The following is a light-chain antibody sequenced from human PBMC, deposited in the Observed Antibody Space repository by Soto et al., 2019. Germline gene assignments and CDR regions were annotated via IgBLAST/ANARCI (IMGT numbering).Light chain of an antibody. CDR3: QQYNNLPPT. CDR1: QSFSSN. J-gene: IGKJ1*01. V-gene: IGKV3-15*01. Sequence: EIVMTQSPATLSVSPGERATLSCRASQSFSSNVAWYQQTPGQAPRLLIYSASRRPTDIPVRFSGSGSGAEFTLTISSLQSEDFAIYYCQQYNNLPPTFGQGTKVDIK. CDR2: SAS.